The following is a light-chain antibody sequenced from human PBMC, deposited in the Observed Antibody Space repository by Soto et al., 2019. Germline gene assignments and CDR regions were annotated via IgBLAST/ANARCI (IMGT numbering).Light chain of an antibody. J-gene: IGLJ1*01. CDR3: CSSTTTRTLV. CDR1: SSDVGGYNY. Sequence: QSALTQPASVSGSPGQSIAISCTGTSSDVGGYNYVSWYQQHPGKAPKLMLYEVSNRPSGVSSRFSGSKSGSTASLTISGLQAEDEGDYYCCSSTTTRTLVFGTGTKLTVL. CDR2: EVS. V-gene: IGLV2-14*01.